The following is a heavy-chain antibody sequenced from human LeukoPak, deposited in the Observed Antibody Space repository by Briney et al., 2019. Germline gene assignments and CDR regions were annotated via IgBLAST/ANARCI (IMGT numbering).Heavy chain of an antibody. CDR3: ASNSGSAGPLYFDY. D-gene: IGHD1-26*01. V-gene: IGHV3-48*03. J-gene: IGHJ4*02. CDR2: ISSSGSTI. CDR1: GFTFSSYE. Sequence: GGSLRLSCAASGFTFSSYEMNWVRQAPGKELEWVSYISSSGSTIYYADSVKGRFTISRDNAKSSLYLQMNSLRAEDTAVYYCASNSGSAGPLYFDYWGQGALVTVSS.